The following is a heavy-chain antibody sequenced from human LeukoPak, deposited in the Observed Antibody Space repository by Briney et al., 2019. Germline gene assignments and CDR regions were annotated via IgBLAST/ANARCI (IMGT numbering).Heavy chain of an antibody. V-gene: IGHV3-30*18. CDR2: ISYDGSNK. Sequence: PGGSLRLSCAAPGFTFSSYGMHWVRQAPGKGLEWVAVISYDGSNKYYADSVKGRFTISRDNSKNTLYLQMNSLRAEDTAVYYCAKVGLVYYGSGSATYFDYWGQGTLVTVSS. D-gene: IGHD3-10*01. CDR1: GFTFSSYG. J-gene: IGHJ4*02. CDR3: AKVGLVYYGSGSATYFDY.